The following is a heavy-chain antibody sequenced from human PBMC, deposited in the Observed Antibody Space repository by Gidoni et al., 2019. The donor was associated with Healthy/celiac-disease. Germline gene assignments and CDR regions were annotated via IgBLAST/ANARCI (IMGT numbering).Heavy chain of an antibody. D-gene: IGHD3-22*01. CDR1: GFPFSSYA. CDR2: ISYDGSNK. J-gene: IGHJ4*02. Sequence: QVQLVEYGGGVVQPGRSLRLSCAASGFPFSSYAMHWVRQAPGKGLEWVAVISYDGSNKYYADSVKGRFTISRDNSKNTLYLQMNSLRAEDTAVYYCARDFYYYDSSGSQGYWGQGTLVTVSS. V-gene: IGHV3-30-3*01. CDR3: ARDFYYYDSSGSQGY.